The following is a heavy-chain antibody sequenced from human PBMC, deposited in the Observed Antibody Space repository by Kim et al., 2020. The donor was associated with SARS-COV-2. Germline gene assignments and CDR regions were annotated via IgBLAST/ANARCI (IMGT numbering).Heavy chain of an antibody. CDR3: ARDFPHNNHYYHSNIRRRVYYYGMDV. J-gene: IGHJ6*02. D-gene: IGHD3-22*01. V-gene: IGHV1-69*13. CDR1: GGTFSSYA. CDR2: IIPIFGTA. Sequence: SVKVSCKASGGTFSSYAISWVRQAPGQGLEWMGGIIPIFGTANYAQKFQGRVTITADESTSTAYMELSSLRSEDTAVYYCARDFPHNNHYYHSNIRRRVYYYGMDVWGQGTTVTVSS.